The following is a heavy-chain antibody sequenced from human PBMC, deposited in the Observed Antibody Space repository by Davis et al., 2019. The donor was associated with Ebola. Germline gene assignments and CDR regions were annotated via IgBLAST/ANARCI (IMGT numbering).Heavy chain of an antibody. CDR3: ARGTDGYNPGGYFDS. J-gene: IGHJ4*02. Sequence: PGGSLRLSCKGSGYSFTSYWIAWVRQMPGKGPECMGIIFPGDSDTRYSPSFQGQVTISADKSITTAYLQWSSLKASDTAMYYCARGTDGYNPGGYFDSWGQGTLVTVSS. D-gene: IGHD5-24*01. V-gene: IGHV5-51*01. CDR1: GYSFTSYW. CDR2: IFPGDSDT.